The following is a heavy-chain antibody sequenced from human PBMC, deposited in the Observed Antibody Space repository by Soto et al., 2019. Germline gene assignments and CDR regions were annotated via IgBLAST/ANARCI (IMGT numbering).Heavy chain of an antibody. D-gene: IGHD3-22*01. J-gene: IGHJ4*02. Sequence: QPGGSLRLSCAASGFTVSSNYMSWVRQAPGKGLEWVSVIYSGGSTYYADSVKGRFTISRDNSKNTLYLQMNSLRAEDTAVYYCARDISSGYYYYFDYWGQGTLVTVSS. CDR1: GFTVSSNY. CDR3: ARDISSGYYYYFDY. V-gene: IGHV3-53*01. CDR2: IYSGGST.